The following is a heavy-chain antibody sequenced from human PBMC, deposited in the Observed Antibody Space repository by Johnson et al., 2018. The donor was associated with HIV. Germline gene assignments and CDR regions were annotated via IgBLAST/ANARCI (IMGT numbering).Heavy chain of an antibody. CDR3: AREARELELLSAFDI. CDR1: GFTFSSYG. V-gene: IGHV3-30*02. D-gene: IGHD1-26*01. J-gene: IGHJ3*02. Sequence: QVQLVEFGGGLVQPGGSLRLSCAASGFTFSSYGMHWVRQTPGKGLEWVAFIRYDGSNKYYEDSVKGRFTISRDNAKNSLYLQMNSLRTEDTGVYYCAREARELELLSAFDIWGQGTMVTVSS. CDR2: IRYDGSNK.